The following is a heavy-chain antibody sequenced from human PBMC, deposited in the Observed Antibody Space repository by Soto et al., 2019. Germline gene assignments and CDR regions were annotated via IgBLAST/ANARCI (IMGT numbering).Heavy chain of an antibody. D-gene: IGHD6-19*01. Sequence: QITLKESGPTLVKPTQTLTLTCTFSGFSLSSTRMAVGWIRQPPGKALEWLALIYWDDDKRYNPFLKSRLTITKYTSKNQVVLTMSNMDPVDTARYYCAHIVVAGLGYYFDYWGQGTLVTVSS. CDR1: GFSLSSTRMA. CDR2: IYWDDDK. CDR3: AHIVVAGLGYYFDY. J-gene: IGHJ4*02. V-gene: IGHV2-5*02.